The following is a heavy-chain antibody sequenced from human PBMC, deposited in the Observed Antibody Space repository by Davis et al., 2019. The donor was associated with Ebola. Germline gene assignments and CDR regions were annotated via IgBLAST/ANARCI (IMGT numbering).Heavy chain of an antibody. V-gene: IGHV4-34*01. J-gene: IGHJ5*01. CDR3: ARYCSSNTCNLFDF. CDR1: GGSISSHY. CDR2: IYHNGMT. D-gene: IGHD2-2*01. Sequence: PSETLSLTCTVSGGSISSHYWSWVRQSPGKGLEWIGEIYHNGMTNYNPSLKSRVTISVDKSKNQFFLKLTSVTAADTAVYYCARYCSSNTCNLFDFWGQGSLVTVSS.